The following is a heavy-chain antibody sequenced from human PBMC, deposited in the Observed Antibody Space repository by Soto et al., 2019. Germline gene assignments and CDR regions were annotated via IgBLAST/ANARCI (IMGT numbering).Heavy chain of an antibody. J-gene: IGHJ4*02. CDR2: TSGSGDST. CDR1: GFTFSNYA. CDR3: ARGTLDHFDY. Sequence: GGSLRLSCAASGFTFSNYAMTWVRQAPGKGLEWVSLTSGSGDSTYYADSVKGRFAFSRDNSDNTLSLQMNSLRAEDTAIYYCARGTLDHFDYWGLGTLVTVSS. D-gene: IGHD1-1*01. V-gene: IGHV3-23*01.